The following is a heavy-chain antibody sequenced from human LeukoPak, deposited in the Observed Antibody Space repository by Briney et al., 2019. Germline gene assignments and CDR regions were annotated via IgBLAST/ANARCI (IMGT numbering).Heavy chain of an antibody. D-gene: IGHD3-10*01. Sequence: SETLSLTCAVSGGSISSGGYSWSWIRQPPGKGLEWIGYIYHSGSTYYNPSPKSRVTISVDRSKNQFSLKLSSVTAADTAVYYRARMVRGVITKGGGYFDYWGQGTLVTVSS. V-gene: IGHV4-30-2*01. CDR3: ARMVRGVITKGGGYFDY. CDR1: GGSISSGGYS. J-gene: IGHJ4*02. CDR2: IYHSGST.